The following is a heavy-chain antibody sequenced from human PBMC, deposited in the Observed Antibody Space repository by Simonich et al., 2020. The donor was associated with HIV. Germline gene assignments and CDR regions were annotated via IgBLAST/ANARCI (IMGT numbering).Heavy chain of an antibody. CDR3: ARADWESDLHWYFDL. D-gene: IGHD3-9*01. CDR1: GSSIRNGYY. J-gene: IGHJ2*01. Sequence: QVPLQESSPGLVTPSETLSLTCGVYGSSIRNGYYWGWIRPHPGKGLAWIGSIYHSERTYYNTSHKSRVNISRDTSKNQFALNRTSVTAADTAVEYCARADWESDLHWYFDLWGRGTLVTVSS. CDR2: IYHSERT. V-gene: IGHV4-38-2*01.